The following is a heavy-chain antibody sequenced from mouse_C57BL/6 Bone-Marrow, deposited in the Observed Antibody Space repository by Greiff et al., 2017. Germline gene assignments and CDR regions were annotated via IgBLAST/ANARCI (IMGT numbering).Heavy chain of an antibody. J-gene: IGHJ3*01. Sequence: QVQLKESGPGLVQPSQSLSITCTVSGFSLTSYGVHWVRQSPGKGLEWRGVIWSGGNTDYNAAFISRLSISKDNSKSQVFCRMNSLQADDTAIYYCARTHLVGAWIAYWGQGTRVTVSA. CDR3: ARTHLVGAWIAY. V-gene: IGHV2-2*01. CDR2: IWSGGNT. CDR1: GFSLTSYG.